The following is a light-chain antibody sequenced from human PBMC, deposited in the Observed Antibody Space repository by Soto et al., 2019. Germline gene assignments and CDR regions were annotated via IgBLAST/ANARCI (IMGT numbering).Light chain of an antibody. CDR2: GNV. J-gene: IGLJ3*02. CDR3: QSYDNSLRG. V-gene: IGLV1-40*01. CDR1: SSNIGAGYD. Sequence: QSVLTQPPSVSGAPGQRVTISCTGSSSNIGAGYDVHWYQHLPGTAPKLLIYGNVNRPSGVPDRFSGSKSGPSASLAITGLQAEDEADYYCQSYDNSLRGFCGGTKLTVL.